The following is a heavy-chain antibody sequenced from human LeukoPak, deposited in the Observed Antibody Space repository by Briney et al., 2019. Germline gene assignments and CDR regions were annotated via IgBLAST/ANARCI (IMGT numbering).Heavy chain of an antibody. J-gene: IGHJ4*02. V-gene: IGHV3-21*01. CDR2: IGSSSSYI. D-gene: IGHD5-18*01. CDR3: AASTKHTAMVDY. CDR1: GFTFSSYA. Sequence: GESLRLSCAASGFTFSSYAMSWVRQAPGKGLEWVSSIGSSSSYIYYADSVEGRFTISRDNAKNSLHLQMNSLRAEDTAVYYCAASTKHTAMVDYWGQGTLVTVSS.